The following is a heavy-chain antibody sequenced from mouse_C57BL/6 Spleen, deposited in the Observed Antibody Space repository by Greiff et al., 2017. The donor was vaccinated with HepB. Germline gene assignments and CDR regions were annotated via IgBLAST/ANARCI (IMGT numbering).Heavy chain of an antibody. Sequence: EVQLQQSGPELVKPGASVKISCKASGYTFTDYYMNWVKQSHGKSLEWIGDINPNNGGTSYNQKFKGKATLTVDKSSSTAYMDLRSLTSEDSAVYYCARGDGPWFAYWGQGTLVTVSA. D-gene: IGHD2-3*01. J-gene: IGHJ3*01. CDR3: ARGDGPWFAY. CDR1: GYTFTDYY. V-gene: IGHV1-26*01. CDR2: INPNNGGT.